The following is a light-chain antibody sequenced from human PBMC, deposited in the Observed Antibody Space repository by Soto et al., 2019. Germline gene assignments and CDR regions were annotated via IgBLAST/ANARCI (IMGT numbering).Light chain of an antibody. CDR3: QRSSGDPWT. Sequence: DIQMTQSPSSLSASVGDRVTISCRASQNIATSLNWYQQQPGKAPKLLIYATSSLQSGVPSRFRGSGYGTDFTLTISSLQPEDFVAYYCQRSSGDPWTFGQGTKVEIK. V-gene: IGKV1-39*01. J-gene: IGKJ1*01. CDR2: ATS. CDR1: QNIATS.